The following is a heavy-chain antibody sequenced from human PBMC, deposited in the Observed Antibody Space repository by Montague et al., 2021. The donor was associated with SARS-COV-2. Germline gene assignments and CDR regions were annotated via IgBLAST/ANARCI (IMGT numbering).Heavy chain of an antibody. V-gene: IGHV4-39*02. CDR2: IYYTGNT. CDR1: GGSITNNIAY. D-gene: IGHD3-22*01. J-gene: IGHJ3*01. Sequence: SETLSLTCTVSGGSITNNIAYWAWIRQPPGKGLEWIGSIYYTGNTYYNPSLKSRVTISVVTSKNHFTLKLSPVTAAETAAYYCARLKRYFDSSGSPSAFDFWGQGTKVTVSS. CDR3: ARLKRYFDSSGSPSAFDF.